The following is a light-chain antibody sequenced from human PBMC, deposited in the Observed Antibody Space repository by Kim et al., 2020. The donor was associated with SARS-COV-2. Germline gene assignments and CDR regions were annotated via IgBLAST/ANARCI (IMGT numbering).Light chain of an antibody. CDR2: DAS. J-gene: IGKJ4*01. CDR3: QLRTNWLT. CDR1: QSVSPY. Sequence: SLSPGERATLSCRAIQSVSPYLAWYQQKPGQAPRLLIYDASKRATGIPARFSGSGSGTDFTLTISSLEPDDFAVYYCQLRTNWLTSGGGTKVDIK. V-gene: IGKV3-11*01.